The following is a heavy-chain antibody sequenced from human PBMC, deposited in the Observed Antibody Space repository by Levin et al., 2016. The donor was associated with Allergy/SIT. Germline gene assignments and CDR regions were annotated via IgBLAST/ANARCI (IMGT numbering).Heavy chain of an antibody. CDR2: GYYSGTT. CDR1: GGSISYYY. CDR3: AGGGPRNAFNI. V-gene: IGHV4-59*01. Sequence: SETLSLTCSISGGSISYYYWNWIRQSPGKGLEWIGYGYYSGTTKYNPSLESRVTISVDTSKNQFSLKLSSVTAADTAVYFCAGGGPRNAFNIWGQGTMVTVSS. J-gene: IGHJ3*02.